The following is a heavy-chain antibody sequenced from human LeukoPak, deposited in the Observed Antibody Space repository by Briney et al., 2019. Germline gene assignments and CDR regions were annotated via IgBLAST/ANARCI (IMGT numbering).Heavy chain of an antibody. Sequence: GGSLRLSCAASGFTFSSYWMHWVRQAPGKGLVWVSRINSDGSSTSYADSVKGRFTISRDNAKNTLYLQMNRLRAEDTAVYYCARDLYCSGGSCYSGDWFDPWGQGPLVTVSS. J-gene: IGHJ5*02. V-gene: IGHV3-74*01. CDR3: ARDLYCSGGSCYSGDWFDP. CDR1: GFTFSSYW. D-gene: IGHD2-15*01. CDR2: INSDGSST.